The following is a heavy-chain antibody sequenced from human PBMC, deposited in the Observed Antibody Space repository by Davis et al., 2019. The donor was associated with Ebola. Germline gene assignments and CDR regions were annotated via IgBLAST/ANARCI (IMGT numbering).Heavy chain of an antibody. Sequence: GESLKISCAASGFTFSSYGMHWVRQAPGKGLEWVAFIRYDGSNKYYADSVKGRFTISRDNSKNTLYLQMNSLRDEDTAVYYCALHNPDYWGQGTLVTVSS. CDR2: IRYDGSNK. CDR3: ALHNPDY. D-gene: IGHD1-1*01. CDR1: GFTFSSYG. J-gene: IGHJ4*02. V-gene: IGHV3-30*02.